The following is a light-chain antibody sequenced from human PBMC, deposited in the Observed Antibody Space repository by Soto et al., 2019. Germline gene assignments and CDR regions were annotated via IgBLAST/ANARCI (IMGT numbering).Light chain of an antibody. CDR1: QSVSSSY. J-gene: IGKJ1*01. V-gene: IGKV3-20*01. Sequence: EIVLTQSPGTLSLSPGERATLSCRASQSVSSSYLAWYQQKTGQAPRLLIYGASSRATGIPDRFSGSGSGTDLTLTISRLEPEDFAVYYCQQYGRSPWTFGQGTKVEIK. CDR2: GAS. CDR3: QQYGRSPWT.